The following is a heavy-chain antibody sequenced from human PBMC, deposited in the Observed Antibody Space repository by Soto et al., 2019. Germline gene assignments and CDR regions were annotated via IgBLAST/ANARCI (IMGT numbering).Heavy chain of an antibody. CDR1: GFAFSNYT. Sequence: EVQLLESGGGLVQPGGSLRLSCAASGFAFSNYTMSWVRQAPGKGLEWVSGISNSGGNTYYADSVKGRFTMSRDNSKNTLYLQMNSLRVDDTAVYYCARGYGSPLYWGQGTLVTVSS. D-gene: IGHD5-18*01. CDR3: ARGYGSPLY. V-gene: IGHV3-23*01. CDR2: ISNSGGNT. J-gene: IGHJ4*02.